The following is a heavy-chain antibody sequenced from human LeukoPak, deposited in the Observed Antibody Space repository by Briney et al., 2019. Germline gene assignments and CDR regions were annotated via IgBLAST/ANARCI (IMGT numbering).Heavy chain of an antibody. Sequence: ASVRVSFKASGYTFTRYDFNWVRQPTGQGVEGMGWMNPNRGNTDYAQKLHGRVTLTRYTSTSTTYMELGSLRSEDTAVYYCARGMGSGSYSAAYYFDYWGQGTLVTVSS. CDR1: GYTFTRYD. D-gene: IGHD3-22*01. CDR3: ARGMGSGSYSAAYYFDY. V-gene: IGHV1-8*01. J-gene: IGHJ4*02. CDR2: MNPNRGNT.